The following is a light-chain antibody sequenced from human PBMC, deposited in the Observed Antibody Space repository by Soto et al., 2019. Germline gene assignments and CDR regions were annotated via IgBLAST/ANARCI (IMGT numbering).Light chain of an antibody. CDR3: QQSYSTPYT. CDR1: QGINNY. Sequence: DIQMTQSPSSLSASVGDRVTIACRASQGINNYLNWYQQKPGKAPNLLISAATRLQSGVPSRFSGRASGTDFTLTISSLQPEDFATYSCQQSYSTPYTFGQGTKLE. V-gene: IGKV1-39*01. CDR2: AAT. J-gene: IGKJ2*01.